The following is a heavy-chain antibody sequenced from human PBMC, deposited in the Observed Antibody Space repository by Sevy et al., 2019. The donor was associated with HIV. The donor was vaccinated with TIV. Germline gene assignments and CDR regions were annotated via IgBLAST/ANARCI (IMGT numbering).Heavy chain of an antibody. CDR2: IYTSGGGGT. CDR1: DGSTISGGYY. Sequence: SETLSLTCTVSDGSTISGGYYWSWIRQPAGKGLEWIGRIYTSGGGGTNYNPSLKSRVTMSLDTSKNQISLNLSSVTAADTAVYYCARELGYWGQGTLVTVSS. CDR3: ARELGY. V-gene: IGHV4-61*02. J-gene: IGHJ4*02.